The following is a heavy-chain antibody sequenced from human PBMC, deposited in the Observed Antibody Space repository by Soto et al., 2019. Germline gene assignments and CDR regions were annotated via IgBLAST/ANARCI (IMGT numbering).Heavy chain of an antibody. CDR1: GFTFSDYY. CDR2: TSSGGNTR. V-gene: IGHV3-11*01. D-gene: IGHD3-16*01. J-gene: IGHJ5*02. CDR3: ARPLGGFDP. Sequence: QVQLVESGGGLVKPGGSLRLSCAASGFTFSDYYMSWIRQAPGKGLEWVSHTSSGGNTRHYADSVKGRFTISTDNANNSLHLQMNSLRAEDTAVYYCARPLGGFDPWGQGTLVTVSS.